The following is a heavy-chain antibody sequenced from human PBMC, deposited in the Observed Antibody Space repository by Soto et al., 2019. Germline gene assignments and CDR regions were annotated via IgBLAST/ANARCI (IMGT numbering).Heavy chain of an antibody. D-gene: IGHD6-13*01. Sequence: PSETLSLTCTVSGGSISSGGYYWSWIRQHPGKGLEWIGYIYYSGSTYYNPSLKSRVTISVDTSKNQFSLKLSSVTAADTAVYYCARTPTAAGPCIDVWGHGTLVTVSS. CDR2: IYYSGST. CDR1: GGSISSGGYY. CDR3: ARTPTAAGPCIDV. J-gene: IGHJ4*01. V-gene: IGHV4-31*03.